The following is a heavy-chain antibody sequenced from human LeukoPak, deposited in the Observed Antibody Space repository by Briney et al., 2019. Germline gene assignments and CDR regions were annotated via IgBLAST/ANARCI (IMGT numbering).Heavy chain of an antibody. CDR2: ISGSGGST. Sequence: GGSLRLSCAASGFTFSSYAMSWVRQAPGKGLEWVSAISGSGGSTYYADSVKGRFTISRDNSKNTLYLQMNSLRAEDTAVYYCAKDLAIVVVYGMDVWGQGTTVTVSS. CDR3: AKDLAIVVVYGMDV. D-gene: IGHD3-22*01. V-gene: IGHV3-23*01. J-gene: IGHJ6*02. CDR1: GFTFSSYA.